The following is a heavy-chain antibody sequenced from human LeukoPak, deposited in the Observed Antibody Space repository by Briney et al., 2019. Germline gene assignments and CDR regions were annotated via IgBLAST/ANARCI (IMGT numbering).Heavy chain of an antibody. CDR3: ARHLFAYCGGDCYSAIGY. CDR1: GYSFTSYW. V-gene: IGHV5-51*01. CDR2: IYPGDSDT. Sequence: GESLKISCKGSGYSFTSYWIGCVRQMPGKGLEWMGIIYPGDSDTRYSPSFQGQVTISADKSISTAYLQWSSLKASDTAMYYCARHLFAYCGGDCYSAIGYWGQGTLVTVSS. J-gene: IGHJ4*02. D-gene: IGHD2-21*02.